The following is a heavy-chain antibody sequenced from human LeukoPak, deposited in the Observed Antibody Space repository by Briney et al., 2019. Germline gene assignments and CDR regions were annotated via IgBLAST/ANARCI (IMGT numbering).Heavy chain of an antibody. J-gene: IGHJ3*02. CDR3: ARRYSGNQGAAFDI. D-gene: IGHD1-26*01. CDR1: GYTFTGYY. V-gene: IGHV1-2*02. CDR2: INPNSGGT. Sequence: ASVKVSCKASGYTFTGYYMHWVRQAPGQGLEWMGWINPNSGGTNYAQKFQGRVTMTRDTSISTAYMELSRLRSDDTAVYYCARRYSGNQGAAFDIWGQGTMVTVSS.